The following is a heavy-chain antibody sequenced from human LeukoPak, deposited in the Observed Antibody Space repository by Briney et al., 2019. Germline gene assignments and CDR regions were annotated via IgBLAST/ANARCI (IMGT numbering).Heavy chain of an antibody. CDR3: AKDHANTPVVTN. V-gene: IGHV3-23*01. D-gene: IGHD2-21*02. J-gene: IGHJ4*02. CDR2: ISGSGGST. CDR1: GFTVSNNY. Sequence: GGSLRLSCAASGFTVSNNYMSWVRQAPGKGLEWVSAISGSGGSTYYADSVKGRFTISRDNSKNTLYLQMNSLRAEDTAVYYCAKDHANTPVVTNWGQGILVSVSS.